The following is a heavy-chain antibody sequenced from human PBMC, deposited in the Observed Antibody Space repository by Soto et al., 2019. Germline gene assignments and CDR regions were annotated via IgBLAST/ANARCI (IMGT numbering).Heavy chain of an antibody. D-gene: IGHD2-15*01. CDR1: GFTFSSYA. J-gene: IGHJ4*02. V-gene: IGHV3-23*01. Sequence: ESGGGLVQPGGSLRLSCAASGFTFSSYAMSWVRQAPGKGLEWVSAISDNGGSTYYADSVKGRFTISRDNSQNTLYLQMNNLRAGDTAVYYCAKSSGYCSGGSCYYFDYWGQGTLVTVSS. CDR2: ISDNGGST. CDR3: AKSSGYCSGGSCYYFDY.